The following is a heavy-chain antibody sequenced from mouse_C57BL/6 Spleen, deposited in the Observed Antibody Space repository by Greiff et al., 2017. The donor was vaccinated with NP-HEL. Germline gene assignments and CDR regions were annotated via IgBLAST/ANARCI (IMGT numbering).Heavy chain of an antibody. CDR2: INPRTGGT. CDR1: GYSFTGYY. V-gene: IGHV1-42*01. CDR3: ASYDGYSHWYFDV. D-gene: IGHD2-3*01. J-gene: IGHJ1*03. Sequence: VQLQQSGPELVKPGASVKISCKASGYSFTGYYMNWVKQSPEKSLEWIGEINPRTGGTTYNQKFKAKATLTVDKSSSTAYMQLKSLTSEDSAFYFCASYDGYSHWYFDVWGTGTTVTVSS.